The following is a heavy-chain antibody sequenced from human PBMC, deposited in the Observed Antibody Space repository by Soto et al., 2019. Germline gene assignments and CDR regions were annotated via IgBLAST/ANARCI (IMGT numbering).Heavy chain of an antibody. CDR3: AKDLGRYSGSYYNY. J-gene: IGHJ4*02. V-gene: IGHV3-23*01. CDR1: GFTFSSYA. CDR2: LSGSGDST. Sequence: GGSLRLSCAASGFTFSSYAMSWVRQAPGKGLEWVSSLSGSGDSTYYADSVKGRFTISRDNSKNTVYLQMNSLRAEDTAVYYCAKDLGRYSGSYYNYWGQGTLVTVSS. D-gene: IGHD1-26*01.